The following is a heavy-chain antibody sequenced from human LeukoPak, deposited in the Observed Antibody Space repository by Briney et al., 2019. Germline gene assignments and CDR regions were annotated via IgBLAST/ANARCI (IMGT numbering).Heavy chain of an antibody. Sequence: SVKVSCKASGGTFSSYAISWVRQVPGQGLEWMGGIIPIFGTANYAQKFQGRVTITADESTSTAYMELSSLRSEDTAVYYCARVRFGCSSTSCYGDFDYWGQGTLVTVSS. CDR1: GGTFSSYA. V-gene: IGHV1-69*01. CDR2: IIPIFGTA. CDR3: ARVRFGCSSTSCYGDFDY. J-gene: IGHJ4*02. D-gene: IGHD2-2*01.